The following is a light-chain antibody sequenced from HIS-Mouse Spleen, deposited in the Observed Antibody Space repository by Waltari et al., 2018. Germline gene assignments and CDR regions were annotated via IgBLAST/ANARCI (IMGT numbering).Light chain of an antibody. J-gene: IGLJ3*02. CDR2: RNN. CDR1: SSTIGSNY. Sequence: QSVLTQPPSASGTPGQRVTISCSGSSSTIGSNYVYWYQQLPGTAPKLLISRNNKRPSGVPDRFSGSKSGTSASLAISGLRSEDEADYYCAAWDDSLSGPVFGGGTKLTVL. CDR3: AAWDDSLSGPV. V-gene: IGLV1-47*01.